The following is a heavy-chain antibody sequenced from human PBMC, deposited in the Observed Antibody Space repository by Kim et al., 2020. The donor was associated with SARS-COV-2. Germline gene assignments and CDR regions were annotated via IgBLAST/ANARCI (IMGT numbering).Heavy chain of an antibody. J-gene: IGHJ6*02. CDR3: ARVTIYPGYYYGMDV. D-gene: IGHD4-17*01. V-gene: IGHV1-3*01. Sequence: QKFQGRVTITRDTSASTAYMELSSLRSEDTAVYYCARVTIYPGYYYGMDVWGQGTTVTVSS.